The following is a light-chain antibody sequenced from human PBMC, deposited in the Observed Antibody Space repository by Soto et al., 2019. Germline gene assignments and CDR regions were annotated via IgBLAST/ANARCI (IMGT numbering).Light chain of an antibody. CDR3: QQYGSSPYT. CDR1: QSVSSSY. Sequence: EIVLTQSPGTLSLSPGERATLSCRASQSVSSSYLAWYQQKPGQPPRLLIYGASSRATGIPARFSGSGSGTDFTLTISRLEPEDFAVYYCQQYGSSPYTFRQGPKLEIK. CDR2: GAS. V-gene: IGKV3-20*01. J-gene: IGKJ2*01.